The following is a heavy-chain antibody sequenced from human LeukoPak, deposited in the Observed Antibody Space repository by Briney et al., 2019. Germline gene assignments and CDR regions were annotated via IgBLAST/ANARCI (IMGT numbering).Heavy chain of an antibody. V-gene: IGHV1-2*06. CDR3: ARERKITIFGVACDY. J-gene: IGHJ4*02. CDR1: GYTFTGYY. CDR2: INPNGGGT. D-gene: IGHD3-3*01. Sequence: ASVKVSCKASGYTFTGYYIHWVRQAPGQGLEWMGRINPNGGGTNYAQKFQGRVTMTSDTSISTAYMELSRLRPDDTAVYYCARERKITIFGVACDYWGQGTLVTVSS.